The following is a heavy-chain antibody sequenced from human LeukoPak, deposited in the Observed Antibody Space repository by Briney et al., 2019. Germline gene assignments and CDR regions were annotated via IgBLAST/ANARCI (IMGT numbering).Heavy chain of an antibody. D-gene: IGHD3-10*01. CDR1: GGSISRSGYY. Sequence: PSETLSLTCIVSGGSISRSGYYWGWIRQPPGKGLEWIGSIYFSGRTYYNMSLKSRVTISIDTSKNQFSLKVNSVTAADTAVYYCARDNPYGSGTDYWGQGTLVTVSS. J-gene: IGHJ4*02. CDR3: ARDNPYGSGTDY. V-gene: IGHV4-39*07. CDR2: IYFSGRT.